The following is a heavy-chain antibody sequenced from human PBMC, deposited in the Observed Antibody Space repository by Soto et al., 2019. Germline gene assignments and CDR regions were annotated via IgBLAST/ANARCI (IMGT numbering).Heavy chain of an antibody. CDR1: GFTFDDYA. Sequence: EVQLVESGGGLVQPVKSLRLSCAASGFTFDDYAMHWVRQVPGKGLEWVSGLSWNSGTIDYADSVKGRFTISRDNAKNSLHLQMNSLKPEDTAFYYCAKAESSGWYYSLDYWGQGTLVTVSS. D-gene: IGHD6-19*01. V-gene: IGHV3-9*01. J-gene: IGHJ4*02. CDR3: AKAESSGWYYSLDY. CDR2: LSWNSGTI.